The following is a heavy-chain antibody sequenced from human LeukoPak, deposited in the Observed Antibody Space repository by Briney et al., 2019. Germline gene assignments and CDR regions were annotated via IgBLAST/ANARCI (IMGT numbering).Heavy chain of an antibody. CDR1: GFTFSSYS. Sequence: PGGSLRLSCAASGFTFSSYSMNWVRQAPGKGLEWVSSISSSSSYIYYTDSVRGRFTISRDNAKSSLYLQVNSLRVEATAVSYCARGPTSIGGAGKGYFDSWGPGALVTVSS. J-gene: IGHJ4*02. CDR3: ARGPTSIGGAGKGYFDS. D-gene: IGHD6-13*01. V-gene: IGHV3-21*01. CDR2: ISSSSSYI.